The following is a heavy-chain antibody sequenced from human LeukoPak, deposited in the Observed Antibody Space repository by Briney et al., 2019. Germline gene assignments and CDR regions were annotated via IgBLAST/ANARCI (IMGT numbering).Heavy chain of an antibody. V-gene: IGHV1-18*01. D-gene: IGHD3-22*01. CDR2: ISAYNGNT. Sequence: ASVKVSCKASSYTFTSYGISWVRQAPGQGLEWMGWISAYNGNTNYAQKLQGRVTMTTDTSTSTAYMELGSLRSDDTAVYYCARRVAPYYDSSGYYDYWGQGTLVTVSS. CDR1: SYTFTSYG. CDR3: ARRVAPYYDSSGYYDY. J-gene: IGHJ4*02.